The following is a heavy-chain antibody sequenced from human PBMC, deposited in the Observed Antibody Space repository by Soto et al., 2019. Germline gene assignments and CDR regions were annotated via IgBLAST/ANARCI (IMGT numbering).Heavy chain of an antibody. CDR2: IYYSGST. D-gene: IGHD3-3*01. J-gene: IGHJ6*02. CDR1: GGSISSYY. CDR3: ARDYRGDFWSGYRANYGMDV. Sequence: SETLSLTCTVSGGSISSYYWSWIRQPPGKGLEWIGYIYYSGSTNYNPSLKSRVTISVDTSKNQFSLKLSSVTAADTAVYYCARDYRGDFWSGYRANYGMDVWGQGTTVTVSS. V-gene: IGHV4-59*01.